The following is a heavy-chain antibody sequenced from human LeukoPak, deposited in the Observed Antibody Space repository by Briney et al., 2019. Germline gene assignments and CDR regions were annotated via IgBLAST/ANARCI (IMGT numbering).Heavy chain of an antibody. CDR1: GCTFTGYY. CDR2: INPNSGGT. V-gene: IGHV1-2*02. Sequence: ASVKVSCKASGCTFTGYYMHWVRQAPGQGLEWMGWINPNSGGTNYAQKFQGRVTMTRDTSISTAYMELSRLRSDDTAVYYCASIVGGYDAFDIWGQGTMVTVSS. CDR3: ASIVGGYDAFDI. D-gene: IGHD1-26*01. J-gene: IGHJ3*02.